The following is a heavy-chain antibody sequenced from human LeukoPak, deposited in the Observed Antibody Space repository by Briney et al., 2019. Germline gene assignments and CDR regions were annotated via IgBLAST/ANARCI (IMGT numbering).Heavy chain of an antibody. D-gene: IGHD6-13*01. CDR1: GGSFSGYY. V-gene: IGHV4-34*01. Sequence: PSETLSLTCAVYGGSFSGYYWSWIRQPPGKGLEWIGEINHSGSTNYNPSLKSRVTISVDTSKNQFSLKLSSVTAADTAVYYCARDRAAGIFDYWGQGTPVTVSS. CDR3: ARDRAAGIFDY. J-gene: IGHJ4*02. CDR2: INHSGST.